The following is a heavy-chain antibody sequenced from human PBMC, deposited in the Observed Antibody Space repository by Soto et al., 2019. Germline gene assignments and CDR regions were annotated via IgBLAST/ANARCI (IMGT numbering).Heavy chain of an antibody. CDR3: VTGYHSDY. CDR2: IKKDGTEK. J-gene: IGHJ4*02. Sequence: PWGSLRLSCAGSGISTSSYWLGWVRQAPGRGLEWVASIKKDGTEKYYMDSLKGRFTISRDKALNSVYLQMNSLRAEDPAVYFCVTGYHSDYWGQGPLVTVSS. CDR1: GISTSSYW. V-gene: IGHV3-7*03. D-gene: IGHD5-18*01.